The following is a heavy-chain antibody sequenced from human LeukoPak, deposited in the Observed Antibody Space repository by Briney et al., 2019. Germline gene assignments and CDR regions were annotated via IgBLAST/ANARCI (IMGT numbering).Heavy chain of an antibody. CDR2: IGSSGSPI. D-gene: IGHD2-15*01. CDR3: ARDEISGGIDY. Sequence: GGSLRLSCATSQFTLRSYEMDWVRQAPGKGLEWVSYIGSSGSPIYYADSVKGRFTVSRDNAKNSLYLQMNSLRAEDTAVYFCARDEISGGIDYWGQGTLVTVSS. CDR1: QFTLRSYE. J-gene: IGHJ4*02. V-gene: IGHV3-48*03.